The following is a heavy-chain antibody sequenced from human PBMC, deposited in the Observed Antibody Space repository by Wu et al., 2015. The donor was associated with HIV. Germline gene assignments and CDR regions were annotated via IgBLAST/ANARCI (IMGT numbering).Heavy chain of an antibody. D-gene: IGHD3-22*01. Sequence: QVQLVQSGAEVKKPGASVKVSCKASGYTFTSYGISWVRQAPGQGLEWMGWISAYNGNTNYAQKLQGRVTMTTDTSTSTAYMELRSLRSDDTAVYYCALLGYYDSSGLLFWDFDYWAEVTLVTVSS. J-gene: IGHJ4*02. CDR1: GYTFTSYG. CDR2: ISAYNGNT. V-gene: IGHV1-18*01. CDR3: ALLGYYDSSGLLFWDFDY.